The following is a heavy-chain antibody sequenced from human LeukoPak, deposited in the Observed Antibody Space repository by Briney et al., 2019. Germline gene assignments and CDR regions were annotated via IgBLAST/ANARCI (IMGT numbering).Heavy chain of an antibody. J-gene: IGHJ3*01. Sequence: GGSLRLSCAASGFTFSNYWMTWVRQAPGKGLEWVANIGQDGGEKYYVDSVKGRFTISRDNTRNTVYLQMSSLRVEDTAIYFCAREEHRLAEAGTSAFDLGGQGTLVTVSP. CDR3: AREEHRLAEAGTSAFDL. CDR2: IGQDGGEK. CDR1: GFTFSNYW. V-gene: IGHV3-7*03. D-gene: IGHD6-13*01.